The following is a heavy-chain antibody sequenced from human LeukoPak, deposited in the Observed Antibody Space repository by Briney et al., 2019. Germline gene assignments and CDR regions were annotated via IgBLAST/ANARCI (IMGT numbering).Heavy chain of an antibody. CDR2: ISSSSSYI. CDR3: ARDMGSWTAMAYYYYYMDV. J-gene: IGHJ6*03. Sequence: GGSLRLSCAASGFTFSSYSMNWVRQAPGKGLEWVSSISSSSSYIYYADSVKGRFTISRDNAKNSLYLQMNSLRAEDTAVYYCARDMGSWTAMAYYYYYMDVWGKGTTVTVSS. V-gene: IGHV3-21*01. CDR1: GFTFSSYS. D-gene: IGHD5-18*01.